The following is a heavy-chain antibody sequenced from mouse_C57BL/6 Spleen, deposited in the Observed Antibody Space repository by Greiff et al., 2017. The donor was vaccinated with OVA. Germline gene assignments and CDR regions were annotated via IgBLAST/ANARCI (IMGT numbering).Heavy chain of an antibody. CDR2: IDPSDSET. D-gene: IGHD2-3*01. J-gene: IGHJ4*01. CDR3: ARDGDGYYSAMDY. V-gene: IGHV1-52*01. Sequence: QVQLQQPGAELVRPGSSVKLSCKASGYTFTSYWMHWVKQRPIQGLEWIGNIDPSDSETHYNQKFKDKATLTVDKSSSTAYMQLSSLTSEDSAVYYCARDGDGYYSAMDYWGQGTSVTVSS. CDR1: GYTFTSYW.